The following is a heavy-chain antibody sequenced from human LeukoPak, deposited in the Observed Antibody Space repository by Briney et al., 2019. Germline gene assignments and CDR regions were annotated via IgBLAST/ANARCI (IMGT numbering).Heavy chain of an antibody. V-gene: IGHV1-18*01. CDR2: ISAYNGNT. CDR3: ARDKRWLQTGPYYYGMDV. J-gene: IGHJ6*02. CDR1: GYTFTSYG. D-gene: IGHD5-24*01. Sequence: ASVKVSCKASGYTFTSYGISWVRQAPGQGLERMGWISAYNGNTNYAQKLQGRVTMTTDTSTSTAYMELRSLRSDDTAVYYCARDKRWLQTGPYYYGMDVWGQGTTVTVSS.